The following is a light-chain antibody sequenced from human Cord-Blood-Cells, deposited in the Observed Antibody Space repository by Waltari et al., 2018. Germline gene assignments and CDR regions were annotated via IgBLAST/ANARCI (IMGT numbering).Light chain of an antibody. CDR1: SIDVGGYNY. CDR3: SSYTSSSTLVV. Sequence: QSALTQPASVSGSPGQSITISCTGTSIDVGGYNYFSWYQQHPGKAPKLMIYDVSNRPSGVSNRFSGSKSGNTASLTISGLQAEDEADYYCSSYTSSSTLVVFGGGTELTVL. V-gene: IGLV2-14*01. CDR2: DVS. J-gene: IGLJ2*01.